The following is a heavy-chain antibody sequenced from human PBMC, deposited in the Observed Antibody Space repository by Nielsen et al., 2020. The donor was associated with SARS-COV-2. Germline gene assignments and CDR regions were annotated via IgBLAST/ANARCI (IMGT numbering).Heavy chain of an antibody. V-gene: IGHV3-23*01. Sequence: GESLKISCAASGFTLSNYAMNWVRQAPGKGLEWVSGISGSAGRTNYADSVKGRFTISRDNAKNTLYLQMNSLRAEDTAVYYCVRGLQVPNGLAHRWGQGTLVTVSS. CDR1: GFTLSNYA. CDR2: ISGSAGRT. D-gene: IGHD3-16*01. J-gene: IGHJ4*02. CDR3: VRGLQVPNGLAHR.